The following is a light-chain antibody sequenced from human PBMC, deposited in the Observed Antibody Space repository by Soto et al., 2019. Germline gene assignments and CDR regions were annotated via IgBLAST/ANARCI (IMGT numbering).Light chain of an antibody. CDR1: ISDFVVYNY. CDR3: SSHTISSALQV. J-gene: IGLJ1*01. V-gene: IGLV2-14*01. CDR2: GVS. Sequence: VLTQPASVSGSPGQSITISCTGTISDFVVYNYVSWYQQHPGKAPKLMIYGVSNRPSGVSNRFSGSKSGNTASLTISGLQADDEADYYCSSHTISSALQVFGTGTKVTVL.